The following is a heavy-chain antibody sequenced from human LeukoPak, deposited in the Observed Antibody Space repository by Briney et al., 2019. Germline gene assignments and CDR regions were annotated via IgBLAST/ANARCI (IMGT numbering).Heavy chain of an antibody. V-gene: IGHV3-23*01. CDR2: VTNGGGRT. CDR1: GFTFSTYA. Sequence: GGSLRLSCAASGFTFSTYAMSWVRQAPGKGLEWVSGVTNGGGRTYYADSVKGRFTISRDNSKNTLYLQLNSLRAEDTAVYYCAKCIQNSRDLVDFWGQGTLVTVSS. J-gene: IGHJ4*02. D-gene: IGHD2-8*01. CDR3: AKCIQNSRDLVDF.